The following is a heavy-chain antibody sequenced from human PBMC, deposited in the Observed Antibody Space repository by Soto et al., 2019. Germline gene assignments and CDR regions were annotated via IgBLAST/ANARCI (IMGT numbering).Heavy chain of an antibody. J-gene: IGHJ4*02. CDR3: AADVGGYIYGLGKY. V-gene: IGHV1-8*01. CDR1: GYTFTSYD. Sequence: ASVKVSFKASGYTFTSYDINWVRQATGQGLEWMGWMNPNSGNTGYAQKFQGRVTMTRNTSISTAYMELSSLRSEDTAVYYCAADVGGYIYGLGKYWGQGTLVTVSS. CDR2: MNPNSGNT. D-gene: IGHD5-18*01.